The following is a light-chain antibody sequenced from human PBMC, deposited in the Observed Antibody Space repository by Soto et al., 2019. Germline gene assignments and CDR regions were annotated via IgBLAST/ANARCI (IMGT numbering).Light chain of an antibody. CDR1: SSNIGSNT. V-gene: IGLV1-44*01. CDR2: SNN. Sequence: QPVLTQPPSASGTPGQRVNISCSGSSSNIGSNTVHWYQQPPGTAPKLLIYSNNQRPSGVPDRFSGSKSGTSASLAISGLQSEDAADYYCAAWDDSLNGPVFGGGTMLTVL. CDR3: AAWDDSLNGPV. J-gene: IGLJ2*01.